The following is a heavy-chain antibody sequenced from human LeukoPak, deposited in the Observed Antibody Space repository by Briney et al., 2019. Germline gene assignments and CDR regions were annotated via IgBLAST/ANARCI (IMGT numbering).Heavy chain of an antibody. CDR1: GGTFSSYA. CDR3: ASRRTTGTTRPVDY. J-gene: IGHJ4*02. CDR2: IIPIFGTA. D-gene: IGHD1-1*01. V-gene: IGHV1-69*05. Sequence: SVKVSCKASGGTFSSYAISWVRQAPGQGREWMGGIIPIFGTANYAQKFQGRVTITTDESTSTAYMELSSLRSEDTAVYYCASRRTTGTTRPVDYWGQGTLVTVSS.